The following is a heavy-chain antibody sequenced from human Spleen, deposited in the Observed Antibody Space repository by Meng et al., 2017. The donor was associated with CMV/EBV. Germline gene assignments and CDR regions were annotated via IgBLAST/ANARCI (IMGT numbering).Heavy chain of an antibody. V-gene: IGHV4-38-2*02. J-gene: IGHJ4*02. D-gene: IGHD3-3*01. CDR3: ASSLRFLTQADY. CDR1: GYSISSGYY. Sequence: SETLSLTCSVSGYSISSGYYWDWIRQPPGKGLEWIGSIYYSGSTYYNPSLKSRVTISVDTSKNQFSLKLSSVTAADTAVYYCASSLRFLTQADYWGQGTLVTVSS. CDR2: IYYSGST.